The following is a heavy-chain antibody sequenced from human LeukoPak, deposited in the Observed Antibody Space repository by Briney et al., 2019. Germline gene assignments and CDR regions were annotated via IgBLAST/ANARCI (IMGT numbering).Heavy chain of an antibody. Sequence: ASVKVSCKASGYTFTSYDINWVRQATGQGLEWMGWMNPNSGNTGYAQKFQGRVTMTRNTSISTAYMELSSLRSEDTAVYYCARPIVVVPAAILPRRRKYYYYGMDVWGQGTTVTVSS. J-gene: IGHJ6*02. V-gene: IGHV1-8*01. D-gene: IGHD2-2*01. CDR2: MNPNSGNT. CDR3: ARPIVVVPAAILPRRRKYYYYGMDV. CDR1: GYTFTSYD.